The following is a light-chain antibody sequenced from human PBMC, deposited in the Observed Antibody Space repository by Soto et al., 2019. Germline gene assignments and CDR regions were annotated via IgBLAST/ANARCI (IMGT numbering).Light chain of an antibody. CDR2: YDS. V-gene: IGLV3-21*04. Sequence: SYELTQPPSVSVAPGKTDRITCGGNNIGSKSVHWYQQKPGQAPVLVIYYDSDRPSGIPERFSGSNSGNTATLTISRVEAGDEADYYCQVWDSSSDHNVFGSGTQLTVL. J-gene: IGLJ6*01. CDR3: QVWDSSSDHNV. CDR1: NIGSKS.